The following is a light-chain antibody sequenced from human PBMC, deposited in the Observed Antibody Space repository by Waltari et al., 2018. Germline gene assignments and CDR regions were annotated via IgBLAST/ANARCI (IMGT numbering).Light chain of an antibody. V-gene: IGKV1-33*01. Sequence: DIQMTQSPSSLSASVGDRVTITCQASHDISNYLHWRQQKPGKAPKLLIYDASTLETGVPSRFSGSGFGTDFNFTISSLQPEDIATYYCQQYENLPFTFGGGTKVEIK. CDR1: HDISNY. CDR3: QQYENLPFT. J-gene: IGKJ4*01. CDR2: DAS.